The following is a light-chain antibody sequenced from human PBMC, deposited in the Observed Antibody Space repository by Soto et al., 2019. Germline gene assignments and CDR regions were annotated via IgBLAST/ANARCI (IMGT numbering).Light chain of an antibody. J-gene: IGKJ5*01. Sequence: EVVLTQSPGTLSLSPGERATLSSTASQSISSSYLAWYRQKPGQAPRLLIYGASNRATGIPDRFSGSDSGTDFTLTISSLQPDDSATYYCQEYNSDSITFGQGTRLEIK. CDR3: QEYNSDSIT. V-gene: IGKV3-20*01. CDR2: GAS. CDR1: QSISSSY.